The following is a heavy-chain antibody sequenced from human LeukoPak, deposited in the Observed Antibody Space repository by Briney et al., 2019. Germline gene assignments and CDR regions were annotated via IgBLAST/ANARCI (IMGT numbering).Heavy chain of an antibody. Sequence: ASETLSLTCTVSGGSISSSSYYWGWIRQPPRKGLEWIGSIYYSGSTYYNPSLKSRVTISVDTSKNQFSLKLSSVTAADTAVYYCARDRYGSYFDYWGQGTLVTVSS. CDR2: IYYSGST. V-gene: IGHV4-39*07. D-gene: IGHD1-26*01. CDR1: GGSISSSSYY. J-gene: IGHJ4*02. CDR3: ARDRYGSYFDY.